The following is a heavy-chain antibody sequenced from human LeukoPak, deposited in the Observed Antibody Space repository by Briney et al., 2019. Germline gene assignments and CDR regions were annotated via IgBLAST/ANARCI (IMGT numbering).Heavy chain of an antibody. Sequence: ASVTVSFKPSAYMVSDYYMHWVRQAPGQGLEWMGWLRGDTGDTDSPQKFKARVTMTRDTATNTAYMQLSRLTYDDTAMYFCARVRDNACDYWGQGTLVTVSS. D-gene: IGHD1-1*01. J-gene: IGHJ4*02. V-gene: IGHV1-2*02. CDR3: ARVRDNACDY. CDR2: LRGDTGDT. CDR1: AYMVSDYY.